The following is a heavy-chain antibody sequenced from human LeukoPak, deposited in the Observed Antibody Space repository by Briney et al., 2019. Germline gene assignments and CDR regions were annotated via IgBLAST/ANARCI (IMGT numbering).Heavy chain of an antibody. V-gene: IGHV3-30*18. CDR1: GFTFSSYG. J-gene: IGHJ4*02. Sequence: PGRSLRLSCAASGFTFSSYGMHWVRQAPGKGLEWVAVISYDGSNKYYADSVEGRFTISRDNSKNTLYLQMNSLRAEDTAVYYCAKRNDYGDYWGQGTLVTVSS. CDR3: AKRNDYGDY. CDR2: ISYDGSNK.